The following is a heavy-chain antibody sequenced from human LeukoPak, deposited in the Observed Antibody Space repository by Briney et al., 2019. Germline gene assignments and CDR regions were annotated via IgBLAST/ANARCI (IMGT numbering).Heavy chain of an antibody. CDR1: GFAFSSYS. J-gene: IGHJ4*02. CDR3: ASLMTSVTIPDY. V-gene: IGHV3-21*01. Sequence: GGSLRLSCAASGFAFSSYSMNWIRQAPGKGLEWVSSITTSSSHVYYADSAKGRFTISRDNAKNSLYLQMNSLRAEDTAVYYCASLMTSVTIPDYWGQGTLVTVSS. CDR2: ITTSSSHV. D-gene: IGHD4-17*01.